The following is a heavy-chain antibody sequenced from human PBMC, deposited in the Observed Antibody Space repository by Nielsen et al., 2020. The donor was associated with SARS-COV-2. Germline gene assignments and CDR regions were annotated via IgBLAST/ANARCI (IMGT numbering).Heavy chain of an antibody. Sequence: GGSLRLSCAASGFTFSSYWMSWVRQAPGKGLEWVANIKQDGSEKYYVDSVKGRFTISRDNAKNSLYLQMNSLRAEDTAVYYCARENRIVGANWFDPWGQGTLVTVSS. V-gene: IGHV3-7*03. D-gene: IGHD1-26*01. CDR2: IKQDGSEK. CDR1: GFTFSSYW. J-gene: IGHJ5*02. CDR3: ARENRIVGANWFDP.